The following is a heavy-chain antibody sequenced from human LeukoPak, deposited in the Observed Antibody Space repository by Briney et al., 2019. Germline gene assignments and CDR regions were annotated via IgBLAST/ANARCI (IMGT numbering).Heavy chain of an antibody. J-gene: IGHJ4*02. CDR1: GFTFSRYW. D-gene: IGHD2-15*01. CDR3: AKQYCSGGRCHFDY. V-gene: IGHV3-74*01. Sequence: GGSLRLSCAASGFTFSRYWIHWVRQAPGKGLVWVSRINGDGSTTTYADSVKGRFTISRDNAKNSLYLQMNSLRAEDTAVYYCAKQYCSGGRCHFDYWGQGTLVTVSS. CDR2: INGDGSTT.